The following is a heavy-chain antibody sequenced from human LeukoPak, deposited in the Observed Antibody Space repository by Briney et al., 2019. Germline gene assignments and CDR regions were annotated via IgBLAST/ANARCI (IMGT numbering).Heavy chain of an antibody. J-gene: IGHJ4*02. CDR2: ISSSSSYI. CDR3: ARDLIAAAGLCFDY. Sequence: GGSLRLSCAASGFTFSSYSMNWVRQAPGKGLEWVSSISSSSSYIYYADSAKGRFTISRDNAKNSLYLQMNSLRAEDTAVYYCARDLIAAAGLCFDYWGQGTLVTVSS. D-gene: IGHD6-13*01. CDR1: GFTFSSYS. V-gene: IGHV3-21*01.